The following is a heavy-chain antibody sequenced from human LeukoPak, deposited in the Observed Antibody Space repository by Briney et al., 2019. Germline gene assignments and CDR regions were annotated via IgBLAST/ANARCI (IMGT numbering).Heavy chain of an antibody. CDR2: INPNSGGT. D-gene: IGHD1-26*01. Sequence: ASVKVSCKASGYTFTGYYMHWVRQAPGQGLEWMGRINPNSGGTNYAQKFQGRVTMTRDTSISTAYMELSRMRSDDTAVYYCARGRRVGATGRGDFDIWGQGTMVTVSP. J-gene: IGHJ3*02. CDR1: GYTFTGYY. V-gene: IGHV1-2*06. CDR3: ARGRRVGATGRGDFDI.